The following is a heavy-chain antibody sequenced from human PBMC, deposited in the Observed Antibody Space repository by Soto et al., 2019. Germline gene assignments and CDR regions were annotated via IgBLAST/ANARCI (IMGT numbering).Heavy chain of an antibody. CDR1: GYTFTSYY. CDR3: ARDAQIGHGYSVYHTY. D-gene: IGHD5-12*01. Sequence: ASVEVSCKASGYTFTSYYIHWVRQAPGQGLEWVGLINPSGGSTTYAPKFQGRVTMTRDTSTSTVYMELNSLRSEDTAVYFCARDAQIGHGYSVYHTYWGQGTLVTVSS. CDR2: INPSGGST. V-gene: IGHV1-46*01. J-gene: IGHJ4*02.